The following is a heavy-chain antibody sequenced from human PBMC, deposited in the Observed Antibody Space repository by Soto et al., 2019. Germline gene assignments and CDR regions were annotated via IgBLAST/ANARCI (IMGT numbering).Heavy chain of an antibody. CDR2: IGTVGDT. CDR1: GFTFFTYD. J-gene: IGHJ4*02. D-gene: IGHD2-8*01. CDR3: AREALGYCTNGVCPGYFDY. Sequence: GGSLSLSCVASGFTFFTYDMHWVRQPSGKGLEWVSGIGTVGDTYYLDSVRGRFTISRDNGKGSVYLEMNSLRAGDTAVYYCAREALGYCTNGVCPGYFDYWGQGTLVTVSS. V-gene: IGHV3-13*01.